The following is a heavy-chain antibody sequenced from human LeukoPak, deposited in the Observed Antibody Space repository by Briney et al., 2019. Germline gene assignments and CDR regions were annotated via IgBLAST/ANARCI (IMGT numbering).Heavy chain of an antibody. D-gene: IGHD3-3*01. J-gene: IGHJ6*02. Sequence: PGGSLRLSCAASGFTFSSYAMSWVRQAPGKGLEWVSAISGSGGSTYYADSVKGRFTISRDNSKNTLYLQMNSLRAEDTAVYYCAKRVSDFWSGYLGTKHYHYYYGMDVWGQGTTVTVSS. CDR2: ISGSGGST. V-gene: IGHV3-23*01. CDR3: AKRVSDFWSGYLGTKHYHYYYGMDV. CDR1: GFTFSSYA.